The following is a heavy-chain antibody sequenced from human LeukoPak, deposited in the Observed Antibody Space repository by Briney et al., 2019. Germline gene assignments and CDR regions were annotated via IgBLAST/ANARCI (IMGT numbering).Heavy chain of an antibody. J-gene: IGHJ4*02. D-gene: IGHD2-2*02. V-gene: IGHV3-74*01. CDR1: GFTFSSRL. Sequence: GGCLRLSCALSGFTFSSRLTHWVRQAPGKGLGWVSVRKDDESSTSYADSVKRRFTVSRDNAKNMLYLQMNSLRAEDTAVYYCHPLAYTTSWGQGALVTVSS. CDR2: RKDDESST. CDR3: HPLAYTTS.